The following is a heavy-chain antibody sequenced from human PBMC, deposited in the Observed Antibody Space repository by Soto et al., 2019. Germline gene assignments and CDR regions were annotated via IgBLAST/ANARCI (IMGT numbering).Heavy chain of an antibody. Sequence: GGSLRLSCAASGFTVSSNYRSWVRQAPGKGLEWVSVIYSGGSTYYADSVKGRFTISRDNSKNTLYLQMNSLRAEDTAVYYCARDSGYYYYGMDVWGQGTTVTVYS. CDR3: ARDSGYYYYGMDV. V-gene: IGHV3-53*01. CDR1: GFTVSSNY. CDR2: IYSGGST. D-gene: IGHD3-10*01. J-gene: IGHJ6*02.